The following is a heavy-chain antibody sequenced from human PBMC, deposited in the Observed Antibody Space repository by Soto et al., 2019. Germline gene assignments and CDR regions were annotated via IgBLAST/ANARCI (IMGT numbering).Heavy chain of an antibody. J-gene: IGHJ6*02. CDR2: ISYDGGNK. CDR1: GFAFSNFA. CDR3: ARDAYGMDV. Sequence: EQVVESGGGVVQPGRSLRLSCAASGFAFSNFAMHWVRQVAGKGLEWVAAISYDGGNKYFADSVKGRFTISRDNSKNTLYVEMNSLRAEDTAVYYCARDAYGMDVWGQGTTVTVSS. V-gene: IGHV3-30-3*01.